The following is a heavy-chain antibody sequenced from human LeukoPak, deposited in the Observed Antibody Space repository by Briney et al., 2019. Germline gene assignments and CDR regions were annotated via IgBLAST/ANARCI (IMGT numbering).Heavy chain of an antibody. CDR2: IYYSGST. CDR1: GGSISSGDYY. CDR3: AGTMIVVVPYDAFDI. J-gene: IGHJ3*02. V-gene: IGHV4-30-4*01. D-gene: IGHD3-22*01. Sequence: SQTLSLTCTVSGGSISSGDYYWSWLRQPPGKGLEWIGYIYYSGSTYYNPSLKSRVTISVDTSKNQFSLKLSSVTAADTAVYYCAGTMIVVVPYDAFDIWGQGTMVTVSS.